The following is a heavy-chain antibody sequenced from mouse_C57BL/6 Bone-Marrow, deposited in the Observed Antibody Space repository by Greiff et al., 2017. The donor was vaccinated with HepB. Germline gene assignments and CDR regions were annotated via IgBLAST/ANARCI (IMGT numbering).Heavy chain of an antibody. CDR1: GFTFSDYY. V-gene: IGHV5-12*01. J-gene: IGHJ3*01. CDR2: ISNGGGST. CDR3: ARHCFYYYGSRWSWFAY. D-gene: IGHD1-1*01. Sequence: EVKLVESGGGLVQPGGSLKLSCAASGFTFSDYYMYWVRQTPEKRLEWVAYISNGGGSTYYPDTVKGRFTISRDNAKNTLYLQMSRLKSEDTAMYYCARHCFYYYGSRWSWFAYWGQGTLVTVSA.